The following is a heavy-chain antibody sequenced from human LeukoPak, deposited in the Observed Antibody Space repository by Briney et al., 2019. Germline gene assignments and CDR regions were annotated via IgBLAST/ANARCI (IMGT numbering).Heavy chain of an antibody. D-gene: IGHD3-16*01. J-gene: IGHJ1*01. Sequence: GGSLRLSCAASGFSFSDYYMSWIRQAPGKGLEWLSYIDGSSTFTNYADSVKGRFTISRDNAKKSLYLQMNSLRAEDTAVYYCVRDMIILQSWGQGTLVTVSS. CDR3: VRDMIILQS. CDR2: IDGSSTFT. CDR1: GFSFSDYY. V-gene: IGHV3-11*06.